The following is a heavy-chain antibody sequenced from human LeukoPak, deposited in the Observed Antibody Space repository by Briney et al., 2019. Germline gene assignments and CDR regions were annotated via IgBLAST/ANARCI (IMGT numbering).Heavy chain of an antibody. J-gene: IGHJ4*02. D-gene: IGHD5-18*01. V-gene: IGHV3-74*01. Sequence: GGSLRLSCAASGFTFNRYWMHWVRQAPGEGPVWVAHILNDGGSTSYADSVKGRFTNSRDNAKNTLSLQMNSLRDEDTAVYYCVRHNYGYDYWGQGTPVTVSS. CDR1: GFTFNRYW. CDR2: ILNDGGST. CDR3: VRHNYGYDY.